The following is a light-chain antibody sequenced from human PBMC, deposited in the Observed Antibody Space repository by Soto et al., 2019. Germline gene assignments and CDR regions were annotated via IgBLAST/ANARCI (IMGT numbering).Light chain of an antibody. Sequence: DIQLTQSPSFLSASVGARVTITCRASQDSGSYLAWYQQKPGKAPKLLIYAASILQSGVPSRFSGSGSGTEFTLTIRSLQPEDFATYYCQHLKTFGQGTRLEIK. V-gene: IGKV1-9*01. CDR2: AAS. CDR1: QDSGSY. J-gene: IGKJ2*01. CDR3: QHLKT.